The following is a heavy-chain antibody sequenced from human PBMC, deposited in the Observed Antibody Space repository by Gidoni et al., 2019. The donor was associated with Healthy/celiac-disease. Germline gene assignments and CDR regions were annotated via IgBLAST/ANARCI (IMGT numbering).Heavy chain of an antibody. V-gene: IGHV3-23*01. CDR3: AKVPEESYGDYEGWFDP. CDR2: ISGSGGST. Sequence: EVQLLESGGGLVQPGGSLRLSCAASGFSFSSYAMSWVRQAPGKGLECVSAISGSGGSTYYADSVKGRFTISRDNSKNTLYLQMNSLRAEDTAVYYCAKVPEESYGDYEGWFDPWGQGTLVTVSS. D-gene: IGHD4-17*01. CDR1: GFSFSSYA. J-gene: IGHJ5*02.